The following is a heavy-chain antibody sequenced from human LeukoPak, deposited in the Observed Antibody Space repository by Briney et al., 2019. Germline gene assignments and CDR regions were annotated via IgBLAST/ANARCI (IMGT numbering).Heavy chain of an antibody. J-gene: IGHJ4*02. Sequence: PGGSLRLSCAASGFTFSSYAMSWVRQAPGKGLEWVSVISGSGGSTYYADSVKGRFTISRDNSKNTLYLQMNNLRADDTAIYYCAKDGSFYSGSYYSDYWGQGTLVTVSS. D-gene: IGHD1-26*01. V-gene: IGHV3-23*01. CDR2: ISGSGGST. CDR1: GFTFSSYA. CDR3: AKDGSFYSGSYYSDY.